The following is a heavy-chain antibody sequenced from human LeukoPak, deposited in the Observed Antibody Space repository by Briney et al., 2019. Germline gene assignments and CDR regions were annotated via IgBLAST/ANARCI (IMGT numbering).Heavy chain of an antibody. CDR3: ARLGAAAGEFDY. CDR2: IYYSGRT. Sequence: SETLSLTCTVSGGSISSSSYYWGWIRQPPGKWLEWIGSIYYSGRTYYNPSLKSRVTISVDTSKNQFSLKLSSVTAADTAVYYCARLGAAAGEFDYWGQGTLVTVSS. V-gene: IGHV4-39*01. J-gene: IGHJ4*02. D-gene: IGHD6-13*01. CDR1: GGSISSSSYY.